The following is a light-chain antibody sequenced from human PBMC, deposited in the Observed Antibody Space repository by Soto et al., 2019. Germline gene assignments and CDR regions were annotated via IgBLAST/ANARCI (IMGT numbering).Light chain of an antibody. V-gene: IGLV2-14*01. CDR3: GSYSAIGYSV. CDR2: DVS. CDR1: SSDVGGYNY. Sequence: QSVLTHPASVPGSPGQSITIYCTGTSSDVGGYNYVSWYQQHPGKAPKVMIYDVSNRPSGVSNRFSGSKSGNTASLTISGLQAEDEADYYHGSYSAIGYSVFGRESKVT. J-gene: IGLJ1*01.